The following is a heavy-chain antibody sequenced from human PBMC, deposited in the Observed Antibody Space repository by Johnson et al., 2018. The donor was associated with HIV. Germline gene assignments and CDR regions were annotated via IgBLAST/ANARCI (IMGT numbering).Heavy chain of an antibody. CDR3: ANYAGLGAFDI. Sequence: QVQLVESGGGVVQPGRSLRLSCAASGFTFSSYAMHWVRQAPGKGLEWVAVISYAGSNKYYADSVKGRFTISRDNSKNTLHLQMNSLRAEDTAVYYCANYAGLGAFDIWGQGTMVTVSS. D-gene: IGHD1-7*01. CDR1: GFTFSSYA. J-gene: IGHJ3*02. CDR2: ISYAGSNK. V-gene: IGHV3-30-3*01.